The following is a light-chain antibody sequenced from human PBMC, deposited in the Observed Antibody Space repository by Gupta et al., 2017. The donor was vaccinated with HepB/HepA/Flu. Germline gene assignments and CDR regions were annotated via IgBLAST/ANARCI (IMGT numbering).Light chain of an antibody. CDR2: DVF. CDR3: ASFTTSSTWI. Sequence: SALTQPPSVSGSPGPSVTISCTGTSSDVGSYDRVSWYQQPPGTVPKLMIYDVFNRPSGVADRFSGFKSGNTASLMISGLQAEDEAEYYCASFTTSSTWIFGGGTTLTVL. J-gene: IGLJ2*01. CDR1: SSDVGSYDR. V-gene: IGLV2-18*02.